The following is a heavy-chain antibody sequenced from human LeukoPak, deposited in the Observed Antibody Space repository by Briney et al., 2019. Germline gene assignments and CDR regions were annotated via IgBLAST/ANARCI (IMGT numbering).Heavy chain of an antibody. J-gene: IGHJ4*02. CDR3: ARADYYDSRGYTLLGDY. CDR1: GYTFSNYG. Sequence: AASVKVSCKASGYTFSNYGISWLRQAPGQGPEWMAWISGYNGNTNYAQKVQGRVTVTTDTSTNTAFLELRSLRSDDTAIYYCARADYYDSRGYTLLGDYWGQGTLVTVSS. CDR2: ISGYNGNT. D-gene: IGHD3-22*01. V-gene: IGHV1-18*01.